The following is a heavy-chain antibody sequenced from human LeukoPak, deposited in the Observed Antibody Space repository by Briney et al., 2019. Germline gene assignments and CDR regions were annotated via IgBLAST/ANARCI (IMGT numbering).Heavy chain of an antibody. Sequence: GGSLRLSCAASGFTFDDYAMPWVRQAPGKGVEWVAGISWNSGSIGYADSVKGRFTISRDNAKNSLYLQMNSLRAEDTALYYCAKARGPSSSDAFDIWGQGTMVTVSS. D-gene: IGHD6-6*01. CDR3: AKARGPSSSDAFDI. CDR2: ISWNSGSI. V-gene: IGHV3-9*01. CDR1: GFTFDDYA. J-gene: IGHJ3*02.